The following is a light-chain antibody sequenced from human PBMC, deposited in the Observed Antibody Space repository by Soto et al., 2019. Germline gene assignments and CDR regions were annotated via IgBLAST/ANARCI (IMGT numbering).Light chain of an antibody. Sequence: EILITKSPGTLSLAPGERATLSCRASQSVSNNYLAWYQQKPGKAPRLLIYGASNRATGIPDRLSGSGSGTDFTLTIRRLEPEDFAVYYCQQYGSSGTFGQGTKVDIK. V-gene: IGKV3-20*01. J-gene: IGKJ1*01. CDR1: QSVSNNY. CDR2: GAS. CDR3: QQYGSSGT.